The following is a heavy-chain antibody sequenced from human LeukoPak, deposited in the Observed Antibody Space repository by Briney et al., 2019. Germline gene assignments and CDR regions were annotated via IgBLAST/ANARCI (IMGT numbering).Heavy chain of an antibody. V-gene: IGHV3-15*01. CDR2: IKSKTDGGTT. CDR1: GFTFSSYE. D-gene: IGHD3/OR15-3a*01. J-gene: IGHJ4*02. CDR3: TTVSWDWIPPFDY. Sequence: GGSLRLSCAASGFTFSSYEMNWVRQAPGKGLEWVGRIKSKTDGGTTDYAAPVKGRFTISRDDSKNTLYLQMNSLKTEDTAVYYCTTVSWDWIPPFDYWGQGTLVTVSS.